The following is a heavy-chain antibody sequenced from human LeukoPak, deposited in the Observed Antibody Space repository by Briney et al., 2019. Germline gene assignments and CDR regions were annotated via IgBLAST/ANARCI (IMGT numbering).Heavy chain of an antibody. V-gene: IGHV1-46*01. CDR1: GYTFTISY. J-gene: IGHJ3*02. CDR2: INPSGAST. Sequence: GASVKVSFKASGYTFTISYIHWVRQAPGQGLEWMGIINPSGASTSYAQKFQGRVTMTRDTSTSTVYMELSSLKSEDTAVYYCARTSGDQRGAFDIWGQGTMVTVSS. D-gene: IGHD4-17*01. CDR3: ARTSGDQRGAFDI.